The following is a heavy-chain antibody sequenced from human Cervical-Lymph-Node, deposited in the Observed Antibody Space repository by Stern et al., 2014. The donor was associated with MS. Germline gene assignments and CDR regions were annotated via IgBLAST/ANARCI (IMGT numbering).Heavy chain of an antibody. CDR3: AKGGSGSYLD. J-gene: IGHJ4*02. Sequence: VQLVGSGGGVVQPGRSLRLSCAASGFVFRRYALHWVRQAPGKGLGWLALISYDGRDKYYTDSVKGRFPVSRDNSNNTVDLEMNSLRLEDTAVYYCAKGGSGSYLDWGQGSLVTVSS. CDR1: GFVFRRYA. V-gene: IGHV3-30*04. D-gene: IGHD1-26*01. CDR2: ISYDGRDK.